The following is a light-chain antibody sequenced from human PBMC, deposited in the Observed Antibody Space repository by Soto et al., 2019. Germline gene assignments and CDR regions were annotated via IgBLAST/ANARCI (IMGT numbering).Light chain of an antibody. V-gene: IGKV3-15*01. J-gene: IGKJ1*01. CDR2: DAS. CDR3: QQYNNWPPMV. CDR1: QSVSRN. Sequence: EIVMTQSPATLSVSPGERATLSCRASQSVSRNLAWYQQKPGQAPRLLIYDASARATGIPARFSGSGSGTEFTLTISSLQSEDFAVYYCQQYNNWPPMVFGQGTKVEIK.